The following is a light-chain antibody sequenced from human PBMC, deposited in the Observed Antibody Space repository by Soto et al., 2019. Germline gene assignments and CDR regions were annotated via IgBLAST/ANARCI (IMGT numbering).Light chain of an antibody. CDR1: QGVTNH. V-gene: IGKV1-17*01. Sequence: DIQMTQSPSSLSASVGDRVTITCRASQGVTNHLAWYQQKPGEAPKRLVYDVSSLQSGVPSRFSGSGSGTEFTLIIISLQPEDLATYYCLQHNEFPWTFGQGTKVEMK. J-gene: IGKJ1*01. CDR2: DVS. CDR3: LQHNEFPWT.